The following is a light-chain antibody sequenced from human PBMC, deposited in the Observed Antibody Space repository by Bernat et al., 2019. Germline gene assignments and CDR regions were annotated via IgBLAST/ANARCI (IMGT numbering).Light chain of an antibody. CDR3: QQYNSYRT. Sequence: DIQMTQSPSTLSASVGDRVTITCRASQSINYWLAWYQQKPGKAPKLLIYKASSLESGVPSRFSGSGSGTEFTLTISSLQPDDFATYYCQQYNSYRTFGQGTKVEI. J-gene: IGKJ1*01. CDR1: QSINYW. CDR2: KAS. V-gene: IGKV1-5*03.